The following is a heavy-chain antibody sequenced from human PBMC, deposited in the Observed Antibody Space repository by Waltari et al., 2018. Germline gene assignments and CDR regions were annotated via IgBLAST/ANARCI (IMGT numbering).Heavy chain of an antibody. D-gene: IGHD3-22*01. CDR3: ARVGGGGTMIVVADRVFDY. V-gene: IGHV1-2*06. Sequence: QVQLVQSGAEVKKPGASVKVSCKASGYTFTGYYMHWVRQAPGQGLEWMGRINPNSGGTNYAQKFQGRVTMTRDTSISTAYMERSRLRSDDTAVYYCARVGGGGTMIVVADRVFDYWGQGTLVTVSS. J-gene: IGHJ4*02. CDR1: GYTFTGYY. CDR2: INPNSGGT.